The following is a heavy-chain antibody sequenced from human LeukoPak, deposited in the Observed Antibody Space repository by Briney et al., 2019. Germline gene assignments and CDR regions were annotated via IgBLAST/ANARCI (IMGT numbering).Heavy chain of an antibody. V-gene: IGHV1-2*02. CDR1: GYTFTGYY. J-gene: IGHJ4*02. CDR2: INPNSGGT. D-gene: IGHD6-13*01. Sequence: ASVKVSCKASGYTFTGYYMHWVRQAPGQGLEWMGWINPNSGGTNYAQKFQGRVTMTRDTSISTAYMELSRLRSDDTAVYYCARALLSYIAAAGKLVDYWGQGTLATVSS. CDR3: ARALLSYIAAAGKLVDY.